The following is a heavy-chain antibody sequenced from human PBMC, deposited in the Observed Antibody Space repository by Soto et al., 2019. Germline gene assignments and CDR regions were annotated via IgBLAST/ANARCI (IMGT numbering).Heavy chain of an antibody. V-gene: IGHV3-74*01. CDR1: GFTFSSYW. CDR2: INSDGSST. CDR3: ASTWAIAAAGYDY. Sequence: GGSLRLSCAASGFTFSSYWMHWVRQAPGKGLVWVSRINSDGSSTSYADSVKGRFTISRDNAKNTLYLQMNSLRAEDTAVYYCASTWAIAAAGYDYWGQGTLVTVSS. J-gene: IGHJ4*02. D-gene: IGHD6-13*01.